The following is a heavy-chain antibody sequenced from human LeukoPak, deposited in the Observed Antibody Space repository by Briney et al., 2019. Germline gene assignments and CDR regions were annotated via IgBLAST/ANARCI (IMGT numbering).Heavy chain of an antibody. D-gene: IGHD6-13*01. CDR2: IRYDGSNK. V-gene: IGHV3-30*02. Sequence: GGSLRLSCAASGFTFSSYGMHWLRQAPGKGLEWVAFIRYDGSNKYYADSVKGRFTISRDNSKNTLYLQMNSLRAEDTAVYYCAKDFSAAAGNFDYWGQGTLVTVSS. J-gene: IGHJ4*02. CDR1: GFTFSSYG. CDR3: AKDFSAAAGNFDY.